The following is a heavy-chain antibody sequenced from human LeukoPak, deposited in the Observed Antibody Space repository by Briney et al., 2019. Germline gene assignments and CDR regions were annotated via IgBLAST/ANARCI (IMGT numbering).Heavy chain of an antibody. J-gene: IGHJ4*02. CDR3: ARGIVGATLFDY. Sequence: SETLSLTCTVSGGSISSYYWSWIRQPPGKGLEWIGYIYYSGSTNYNPSLKSRVTISVDTSKNQFSLKLSSVTAADTAVHYCARGIVGATLFDYWGQGTLVTVSS. V-gene: IGHV4-59*08. CDR1: GGSISSYY. CDR2: IYYSGST. D-gene: IGHD1-26*01.